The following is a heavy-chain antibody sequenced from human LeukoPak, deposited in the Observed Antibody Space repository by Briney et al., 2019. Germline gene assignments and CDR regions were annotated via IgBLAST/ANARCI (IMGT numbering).Heavy chain of an antibody. CDR3: ARHKPTGGVDAFDM. CDR1: GGSITGYY. CDR2: IHYSGRT. J-gene: IGHJ3*02. Sequence: SESLSLTCTVSGGSITGYYWIWIRQPPGKGLEWIGYIHYSGRTNYKPSLRSRVALLVDTSKNQFSLNLYSVTAADTAVYYCARHKPTGGVDAFDMWGQGTMVTVSS. D-gene: IGHD3-16*01. V-gene: IGHV4-59*08.